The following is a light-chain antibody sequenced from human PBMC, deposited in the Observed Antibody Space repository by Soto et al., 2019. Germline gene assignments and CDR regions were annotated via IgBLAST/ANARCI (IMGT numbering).Light chain of an antibody. J-gene: IGKJ5*01. CDR1: QSVTSSY. Sequence: EIVLTQSPGTLSLSPGERATLSCRASQSVTSSYLAWYQQKPGQAPRLLIYAASSRATGIPDRFSGSGSGTDFTLTISSLQSEDFAIYYCQQYNNWPAITFGQGTRLEIK. V-gene: IGKV3-20*01. CDR3: QQYNNWPAIT. CDR2: AAS.